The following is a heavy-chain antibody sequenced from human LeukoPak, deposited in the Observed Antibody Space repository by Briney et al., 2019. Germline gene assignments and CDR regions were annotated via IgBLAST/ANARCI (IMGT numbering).Heavy chain of an antibody. J-gene: IGHJ4*02. CDR1: GYTFTGYY. Sequence: ASVKVSCKASGYTFTGYYMHWVRQAPGQGLEWMGWINPNSGGTNYAQKFQGRVTMTRDTSISTAYMELSRLRSDDTAVYYCARGSHPAAMGKGRLFDYWGQGTLVTVSS. D-gene: IGHD2-2*01. CDR2: INPNSGGT. CDR3: ARGSHPAAMGKGRLFDY. V-gene: IGHV1-2*02.